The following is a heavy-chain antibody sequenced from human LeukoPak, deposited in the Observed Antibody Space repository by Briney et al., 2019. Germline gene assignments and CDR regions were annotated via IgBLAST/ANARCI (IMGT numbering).Heavy chain of an antibody. J-gene: IGHJ6*04. Sequence: PGGSLRLSCAAPGFTFSTYSMNWVRQAPGKGLESVSSITSSSSYIYYADSVKGRFTISRDNAKNSLYLQMNSLRAEDTGVYYCAREGWSHYGMDVWGKGTTVTVSS. CDR2: ITSSSSYI. CDR1: GFTFSTYS. CDR3: AREGWSHYGMDV. V-gene: IGHV3-21*01. D-gene: IGHD2-15*01.